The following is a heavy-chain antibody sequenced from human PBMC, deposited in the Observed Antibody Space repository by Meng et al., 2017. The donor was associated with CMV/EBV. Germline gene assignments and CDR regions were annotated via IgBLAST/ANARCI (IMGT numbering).Heavy chain of an antibody. CDR3: ARANEHYDFWSGYYRAFDI. Sequence: ESLKISCTVSDGSISSYYWSWIRQPPGKGLEWIGYIYYSGSTNYNPSLKGRVTISVDTSKNQFSLKLSSVTAADTAVYYCARANEHYDFWSGYYRAFDIWGQGTMVTVSS. CDR1: DGSISSYY. D-gene: IGHD3-3*01. V-gene: IGHV4-59*01. CDR2: IYYSGST. J-gene: IGHJ3*02.